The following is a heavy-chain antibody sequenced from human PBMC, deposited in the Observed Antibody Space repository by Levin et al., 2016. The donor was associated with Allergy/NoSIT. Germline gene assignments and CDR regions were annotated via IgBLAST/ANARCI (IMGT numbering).Heavy chain of an antibody. V-gene: IGHV1-3*04. D-gene: IGHD3-9*01. CDR3: ARHHYDVLAGLYSPFDY. J-gene: IGHJ4*02. CDR2: INTGNGNT. Sequence: WVRQAPGQRLEWMGWINTGNGNTKYSEKFQGRLTITRDTSATTAFMEVSSLRSEDTAVYYCARHHYDVLAGLYSPFDYWGQGTLVTVSS.